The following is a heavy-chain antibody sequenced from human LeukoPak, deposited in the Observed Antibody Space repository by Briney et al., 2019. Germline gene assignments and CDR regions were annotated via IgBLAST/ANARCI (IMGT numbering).Heavy chain of an antibody. CDR2: IYYSGST. V-gene: IGHV4-59*01. CDR1: GGSISSYY. CDR3: ARDAIPWGRRHNWFDP. D-gene: IGHD3-16*01. Sequence: NPSETLSLTCTVSGGSISSYYWSWIRQPPGKGLEWIGYIYYSGSTNYNPSLKSRVTISVDTSKNQFSLKLSSVTAADTAVYYCARDAIPWGRRHNWFDPWGQGTLVTVSS. J-gene: IGHJ5*02.